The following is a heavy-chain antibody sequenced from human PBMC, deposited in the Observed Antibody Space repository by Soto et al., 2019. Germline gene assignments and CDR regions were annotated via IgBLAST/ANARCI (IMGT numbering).Heavy chain of an antibody. Sequence: PWDTLSLTCHFSGGSVSSDKYSWRWFRPPAGMGLEWIGHIYPSGSTSYNPSLKSRVTMSLDTSNNQIFLNLTSVTAADTAVFYCVRGRSYSVYDFWGPGTLVTVSS. CDR1: GGSVSSDKYS. V-gene: IGHV4-61*10. CDR3: VRGRSYSVYDF. D-gene: IGHD5-12*01. CDR2: IYPSGST. J-gene: IGHJ4*02.